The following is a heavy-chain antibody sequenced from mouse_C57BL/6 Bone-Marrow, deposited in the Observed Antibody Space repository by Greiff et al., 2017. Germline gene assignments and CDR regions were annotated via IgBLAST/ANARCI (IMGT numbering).Heavy chain of an antibody. CDR1: GYTFPSYG. V-gene: IGHV1-81*01. CDR3: ARDYYGSDWYFDV. Sequence: VQLQQSGAELARPGASVKLSCKASGYTFPSYGISWVKQRTGQGLEWIGEIYPRSGNTYYNEKFKGKATLTADKSSSTAYMELRSLTSEDSAVYFGARDYYGSDWYFDVWGTGTTVTVSS. J-gene: IGHJ1*03. CDR2: IYPRSGNT. D-gene: IGHD1-1*01.